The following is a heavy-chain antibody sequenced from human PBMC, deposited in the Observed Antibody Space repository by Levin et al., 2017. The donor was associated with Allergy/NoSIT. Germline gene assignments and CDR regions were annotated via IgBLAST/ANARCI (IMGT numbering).Heavy chain of an antibody. D-gene: IGHD4-17*01. CDR3: ARRGTVTTYWFDP. CDR2: INPNSGGT. J-gene: IGHJ5*02. Sequence: GASVKVSCKASGYTFTGYYMHWVRQAPGQGLEWMGWINPNSGGTNYAQKFQGRVTMTRDTSISTAYMELSRLRSDDTAVYYCARRGTVTTYWFDPWGQGTLVTVSS. CDR1: GYTFTGYY. V-gene: IGHV1-2*02.